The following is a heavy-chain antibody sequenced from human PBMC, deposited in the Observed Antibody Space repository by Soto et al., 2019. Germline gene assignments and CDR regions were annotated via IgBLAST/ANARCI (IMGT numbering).Heavy chain of an antibody. V-gene: IGHV3-33*01. J-gene: IGHJ3*02. CDR1: GFTFSSYG. CDR2: IYHDGSKT. D-gene: IGHD6-19*01. Sequence: QVQLVESGGGVVQPGWSPRLSCAASGFTFSSYGMHWVRQAPGKGLEWVAIIYHDGSKTYYGDSVKGRFTIPRDNSKNTVYLQMSSLRADDTAVYYCARDVGSGWPYDAADIWGQGTVVSVSS. CDR3: ARDVGSGWPYDAADI.